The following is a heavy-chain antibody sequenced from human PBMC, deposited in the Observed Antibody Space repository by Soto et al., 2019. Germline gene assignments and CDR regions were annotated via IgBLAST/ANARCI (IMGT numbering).Heavy chain of an antibody. J-gene: IGHJ4*02. Sequence: PSETLSLTCTVSGGSISRYYWSWIRQPPGKGMEWIGYIYYSGSTNYNPSLKSRVTISVDTSKNQFSLKLSSVTAADTAVYYCARAPKHYYGSGPMGYFDYWGQGTLVTVS. CDR2: IYYSGST. CDR1: GGSISRYY. CDR3: ARAPKHYYGSGPMGYFDY. V-gene: IGHV4-59*01. D-gene: IGHD3-10*01.